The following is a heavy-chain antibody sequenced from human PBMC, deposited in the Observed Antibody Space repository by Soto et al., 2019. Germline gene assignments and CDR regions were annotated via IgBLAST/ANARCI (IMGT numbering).Heavy chain of an antibody. CDR1: GFTFSRSA. V-gene: IGHV3-30-3*01. D-gene: IGHD3-22*01. CDR2: ISYDGTNK. J-gene: IGHJ3*02. CDR3: ARASYYDSSGFPRDAFDI. Sequence: PGGSLRLSCAASGFTFSRSAMHWVRQAPGKGLEWVAVISYDGTNKNSADSVTGRFTISRDNSKNTLYLQMNSLRAEDTAVYYFARASYYDSSGFPRDAFDIWGQGTMVTVSS.